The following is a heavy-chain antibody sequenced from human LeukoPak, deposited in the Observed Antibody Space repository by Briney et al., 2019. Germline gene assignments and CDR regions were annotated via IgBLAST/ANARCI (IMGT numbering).Heavy chain of an antibody. CDR3: ARPKRIAAGNGEFDY. J-gene: IGHJ4*02. Sequence: SVKVSCKASGYTFTSYGISWVRQAPGQGLEWMGGIIPIFGTANYAQKFQGRVTITADESTSTAYMELSSLRSEDTAVYYCARPKRIAAGNGEFDYWGQGTLVTVSS. CDR1: GYTFTSYG. D-gene: IGHD6-19*01. CDR2: IIPIFGTA. V-gene: IGHV1-69*13.